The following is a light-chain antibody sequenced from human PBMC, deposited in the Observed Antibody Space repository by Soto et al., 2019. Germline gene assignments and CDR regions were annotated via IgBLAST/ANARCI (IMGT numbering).Light chain of an antibody. CDR3: QLYGNSPLFT. Sequence: ESVLTQSPGTLSLSPGERATLSCRASQSVSSNYLAWYQQKPGQAPRLLIYGASSRATGVPDRFSGSGSGTEFTLTISGLEPEDSAVYYCQLYGNSPLFTFGQGTRLEI. J-gene: IGKJ2*01. V-gene: IGKV3-20*01. CDR1: QSVSSNY. CDR2: GAS.